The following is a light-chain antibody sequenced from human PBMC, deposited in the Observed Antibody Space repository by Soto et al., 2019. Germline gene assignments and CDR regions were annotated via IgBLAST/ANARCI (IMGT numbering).Light chain of an antibody. Sequence: QSALTQSASVSGSPGQSITISCTGTSSDVGGYNYVSWYQQHAGKAPKLMIYEVSNRPSGVSNRFSGSKSGDTASLTISGLQAEDEADYYCSSYTSTNTLAVFGTGTKVTVL. CDR1: SSDVGGYNY. V-gene: IGLV2-14*01. CDR3: SSYTSTNTLAV. J-gene: IGLJ1*01. CDR2: EVS.